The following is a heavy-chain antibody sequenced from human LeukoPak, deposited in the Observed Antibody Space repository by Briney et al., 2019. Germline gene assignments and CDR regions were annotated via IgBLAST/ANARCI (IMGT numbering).Heavy chain of an antibody. J-gene: IGHJ4*02. CDR3: ARDYYDSSGYYYLVY. D-gene: IGHD3-22*01. CDR2: IWYDGSNK. CDR1: GFTFSSYG. Sequence: QPGGSLRLSRAASGFTFSSYGMHWVRQAPGKGLEWVAVIWYDGSNKYYADSVKGRFTISRDNSKNTLYLQMNSLRAEDTAVYYCARDYYDSSGYYYLVYWGQGTLVTVSS. V-gene: IGHV3-33*01.